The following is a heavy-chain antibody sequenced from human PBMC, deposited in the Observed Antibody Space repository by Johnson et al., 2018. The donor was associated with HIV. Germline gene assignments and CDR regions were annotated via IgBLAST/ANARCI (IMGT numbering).Heavy chain of an antibody. J-gene: IGHJ3*02. Sequence: VQLVASGGGVVQPGRSLRLSCAVSGFTFHPYWLHWVLQAPGKGLVCVARINSDGGSTSYLDSVKGRFTISRDNSKNTLYLQMNSLRAEDTAVYYCARGGASDAGDIWGQGTMVTVSS. CDR3: ARGGASDAGDI. V-gene: IGHV3-74*02. CDR2: INSDGGST. D-gene: IGHD4/OR15-4a*01. CDR1: GFTFHPYW.